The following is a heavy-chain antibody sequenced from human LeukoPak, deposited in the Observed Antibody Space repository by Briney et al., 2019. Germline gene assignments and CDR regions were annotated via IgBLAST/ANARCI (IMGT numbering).Heavy chain of an antibody. CDR3: ARDSHAAIFGVVIIGPFDY. D-gene: IGHD3-3*01. V-gene: IGHV3-30-3*01. Sequence: GGSLRLSCAASGFTFSSYAMHWVRQAPGKGLEWVAVISYDGSNKYYAVSVKGRFTISRDNSKNTLYLQMNSLRAEDTAVYYCARDSHAAIFGVVIIGPFDYWGQGTLVTVSS. J-gene: IGHJ4*02. CDR1: GFTFSSYA. CDR2: ISYDGSNK.